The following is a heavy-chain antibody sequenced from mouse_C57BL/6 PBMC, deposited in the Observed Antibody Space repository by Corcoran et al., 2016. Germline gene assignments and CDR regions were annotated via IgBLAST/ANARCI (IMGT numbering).Heavy chain of an antibody. J-gene: IGHJ1*03. CDR3: ARSPYYYGSSHWYCDV. D-gene: IGHD1-1*01. Sequence: QVQLQQSGPELVKPGASVTLSCKASGYTFTSYDINWVKQRPGQGLEWIGWIYPRDGSTKYNEKFKGKATLTVDTSSSTAYMELHSLTSEDSAVYFCARSPYYYGSSHWYCDVWGTGTTVTVSS. CDR1: GYTFTSYD. CDR2: IYPRDGST. V-gene: IGHV1-85*01.